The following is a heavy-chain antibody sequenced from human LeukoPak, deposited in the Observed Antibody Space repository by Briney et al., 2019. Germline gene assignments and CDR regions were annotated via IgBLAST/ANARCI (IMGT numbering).Heavy chain of an antibody. CDR2: INPSGGST. CDR3: ARDLSGNKYGYFDY. CDR1: YTFGSXD. J-gene: IGHJ4*02. Sequence: YTFGSXDXXWVRXXXGRXXXXMVVINPSGGSTTYAQKLKGRVTITRDTSKSKVYMELSSLRSEDTAVYYCARDLSGNKYGYFDYWGQGTLVTVSS. V-gene: IGHV1-46*04. D-gene: IGHD2-8*01.